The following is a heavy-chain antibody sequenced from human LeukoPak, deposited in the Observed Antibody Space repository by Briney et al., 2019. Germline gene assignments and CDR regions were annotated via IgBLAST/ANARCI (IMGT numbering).Heavy chain of an antibody. CDR1: GYSISSGYY. CDR3: ARALVAGAYFDY. Sequence: PSETLSLTCTVSGYSISSGYYWGWIRQPPGKGLEWIGSLYHSGSTYYNPSLKSRATISVDTSKNQFSLKLSSVTAADTAVYYCARALVAGAYFDYWGQGTLVTVSS. J-gene: IGHJ4*02. CDR2: LYHSGST. D-gene: IGHD6-19*01. V-gene: IGHV4-38-2*02.